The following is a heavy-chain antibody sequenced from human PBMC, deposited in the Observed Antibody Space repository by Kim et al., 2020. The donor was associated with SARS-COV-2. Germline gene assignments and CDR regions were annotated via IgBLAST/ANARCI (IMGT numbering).Heavy chain of an antibody. CDR3: ARGTWSLEF. J-gene: IGHJ4*02. V-gene: IGHV3-23*01. Sequence: GGSLRLSCAASGFTFTNYGMTWVRQAPGKGLEWVSGIVIGGDYTYYSGSVKGRFTVSRDNSKNMLYLQMNSLSAEDTAVYYCARGTWSLEFWGQGIPVTVSS. CDR2: IVIGGDYT. CDR1: GFTFTNYG. D-gene: IGHD2-2*01.